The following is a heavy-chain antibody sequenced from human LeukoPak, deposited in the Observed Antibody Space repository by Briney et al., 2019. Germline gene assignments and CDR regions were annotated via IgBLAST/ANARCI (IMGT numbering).Heavy chain of an antibody. V-gene: IGHV4-59*08. J-gene: IGHJ1*01. CDR1: GGSISSYY. Sequence: SETLSLTCTVSGGSISSYYWSWIRQPPGKGLEWIGYIYYSGSTNYNPSLKSRVTISVDTSKNQFSLKLSSVTAADTAVYYCARHYYDEYFQHWGQGTLVTVSS. CDR3: ARHYYDEYFQH. D-gene: IGHD3-22*01. CDR2: IYYSGST.